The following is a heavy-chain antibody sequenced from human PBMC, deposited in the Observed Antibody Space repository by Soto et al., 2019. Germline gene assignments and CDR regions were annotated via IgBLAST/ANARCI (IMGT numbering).Heavy chain of an antibody. J-gene: IGHJ4*02. CDR1: GGSISSYY. D-gene: IGHD3-16*02. Sequence: QVQLQESGPGLVKPSETLSLTCTVSGGSISSYYWSWIRQPPGKGLEWIGYIYYSGSTNYNPSLKSRVTISVDTSKNQFSLKLSSVTAADTAVYYCVRGVDDYIWGSYRYGYWGQGTLVTVSS. V-gene: IGHV4-59*01. CDR3: VRGVDDYIWGSYRYGY. CDR2: IYYSGST.